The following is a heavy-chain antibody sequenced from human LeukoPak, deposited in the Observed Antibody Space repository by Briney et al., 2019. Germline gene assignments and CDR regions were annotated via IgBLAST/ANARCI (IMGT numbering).Heavy chain of an antibody. CDR2: ISHTGST. CDR3: ASSSLVVVVTYGFDI. Sequence: SETLSLTCTVSNVPITSTKWWSWVRQPPGQGLAWIGEISHTGSTNYNPSFNSRVTMSVDKSKNQFSLNLKSVTAADTALYYCASSSLVVVVTYGFDIWGRGTAVTVSS. D-gene: IGHD2-21*01. J-gene: IGHJ3*02. CDR1: NVPITSTKW. V-gene: IGHV4-4*02.